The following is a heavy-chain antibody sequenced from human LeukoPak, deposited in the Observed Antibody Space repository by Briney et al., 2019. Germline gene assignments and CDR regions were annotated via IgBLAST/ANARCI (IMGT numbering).Heavy chain of an antibody. CDR2: ISPSADST. V-gene: IGHV3-23*01. CDR3: AKRESSSSWYNYFDY. J-gene: IGHJ4*02. CDR1: GFTFSNYA. Sequence: GGSLRLSCAASGFTFSNYAMSWVRQAPGKGPEWVSAISPSADSTSYADSVKGRFAISRDNSKNTVYLQMDSLRAEDTAVYYCAKRESSSSWYNYFDYWGQGTLVTVSS. D-gene: IGHD6-13*01.